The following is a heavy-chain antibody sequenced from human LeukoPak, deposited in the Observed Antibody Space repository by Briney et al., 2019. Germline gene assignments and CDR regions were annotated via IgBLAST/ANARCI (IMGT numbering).Heavy chain of an antibody. Sequence: GGSLRLSCAASGFTFDDYGMSWVRQAPGKGLEWVSGINWNGGSTAYADSVKGRFTISRDNAENSLYLQMNSLRPEDTALYYCAKGFYCSGGSCQMYYFDYWGQGTLVTVSS. CDR2: INWNGGST. V-gene: IGHV3-20*04. CDR1: GFTFDDYG. CDR3: AKGFYCSGGSCQMYYFDY. D-gene: IGHD2-15*01. J-gene: IGHJ4*02.